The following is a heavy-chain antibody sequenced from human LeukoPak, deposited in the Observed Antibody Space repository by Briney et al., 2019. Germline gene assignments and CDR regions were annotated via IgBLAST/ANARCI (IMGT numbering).Heavy chain of an antibody. Sequence: SETLSLTCTVSGGSISSGDYYWSWIRQPPGKGLEWIGYIYYSGSTYYNPSLKSRVTISVDTSKNQFSLKLSSVTAADTAVYYCARAHSNYYYYGMDVWGQGTTVTVSS. CDR1: GGSISSGDYY. D-gene: IGHD4-11*01. V-gene: IGHV4-30-4*01. J-gene: IGHJ6*02. CDR2: IYYSGST. CDR3: ARAHSNYYYYGMDV.